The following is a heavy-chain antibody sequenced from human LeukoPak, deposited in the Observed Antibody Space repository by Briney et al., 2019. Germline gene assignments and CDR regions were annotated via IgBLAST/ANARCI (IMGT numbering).Heavy chain of an antibody. CDR2: ISGSGGST. CDR1: GFTFSSYA. J-gene: IGHJ4*02. V-gene: IGHV3-23*01. CDR3: AKDFGYYDSSGYYDY. Sequence: PGGSLRLSCAASGFTFSSYAMSWVRQAPGKGLEWVSAISGSGGSTYYADSVKGRFTISRDNSKNTLYLQMNSLRAEDTAVYYCAKDFGYYDSSGYYDYWGQGTLVTVSS. D-gene: IGHD3-22*01.